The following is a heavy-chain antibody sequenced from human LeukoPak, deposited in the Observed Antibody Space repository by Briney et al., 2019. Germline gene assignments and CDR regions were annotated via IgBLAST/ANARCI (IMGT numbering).Heavy chain of an antibody. V-gene: IGHV4-39*07. CDR3: ARRGYYYDSSGYS. Sequence: PSETLSLTCTVSGGSISSSSYYWGWIRQPPGKGLEWIGSIYHSGSTYYNPSLKSRVTISVDTSKNQFSLKLSSVTAADTAVYYCARRGYYYDSSGYSWGQGTLVTVSS. J-gene: IGHJ1*01. D-gene: IGHD3-22*01. CDR2: IYHSGST. CDR1: GGSISSSSYY.